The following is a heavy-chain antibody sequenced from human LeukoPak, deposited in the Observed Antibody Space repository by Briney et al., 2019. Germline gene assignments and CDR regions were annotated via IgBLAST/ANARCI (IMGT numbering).Heavy chain of an antibody. J-gene: IGHJ5*02. V-gene: IGHV3-23*01. CDR1: GFTFSSYA. CDR3: ARDPVTTNWFDP. CDR2: ISGSGGST. Sequence: GGSLRLSCAASGFTFSSYAMSWVRQAPGKGLEWVSAISGSGGSTYYADSVKGRFTISRDNSKNTPYLQMNSLRAEDTAVYYCARDPVTTNWFDPWGQGTLVTVSS. D-gene: IGHD1-1*01.